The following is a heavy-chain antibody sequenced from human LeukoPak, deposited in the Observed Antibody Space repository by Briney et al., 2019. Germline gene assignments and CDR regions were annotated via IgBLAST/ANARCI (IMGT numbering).Heavy chain of an antibody. Sequence: QGGGSLRLSCAASGFTFTHYGMHWVRQAPTKWLKWGSVILIDGSIQYYAESVKRQFTLYRDNLQHKVSLQMNSLRAEDTDLYYCAKDAQSGFDHRTSLQNWGQGSLVTVSS. CDR2: ILIDGSIQ. D-gene: IGHD3-9*01. CDR1: GFTFTHYG. CDR3: AKDAQSGFDHRTSLQN. V-gene: IGHV3-33*03. J-gene: IGHJ4*02.